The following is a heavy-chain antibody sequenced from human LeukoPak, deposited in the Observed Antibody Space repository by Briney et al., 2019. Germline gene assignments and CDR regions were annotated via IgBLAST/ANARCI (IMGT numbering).Heavy chain of an antibody. CDR3: ARGGSI. Sequence: GGSLILSCAASGFTFSSYWLSWVRQAPGKGLEWVANMNQDGSERYYVDSVRGRFTISRDNAKNSLYLQMSSLRVEDTAVYYCARGGSIGGQGTLVTVSS. D-gene: IGHD1-26*01. J-gene: IGHJ4*02. CDR2: MNQDGSER. CDR1: GFTFSSYW. V-gene: IGHV3-7*01.